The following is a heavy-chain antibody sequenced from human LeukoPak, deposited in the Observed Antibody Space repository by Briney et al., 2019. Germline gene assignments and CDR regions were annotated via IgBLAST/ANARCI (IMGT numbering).Heavy chain of an antibody. D-gene: IGHD2/OR15-2a*01. Sequence: PSETLSLTCTVSGGSIRGYYWSWIRQPPGKGLEWIGYMYYSGSFNYNPSFKSRVTISGDTSKNHLSLNLIYVIAADTAVYYCARAPFTGDAFDIWGQGTMVTVSS. CDR2: MYYSGSF. CDR1: GGSIRGYY. CDR3: ARAPFTGDAFDI. V-gene: IGHV4-59*13. J-gene: IGHJ3*02.